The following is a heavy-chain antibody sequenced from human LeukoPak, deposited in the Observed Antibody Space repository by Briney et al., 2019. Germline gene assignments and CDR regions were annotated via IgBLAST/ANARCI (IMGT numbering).Heavy chain of an antibody. CDR1: GGSISSYY. CDR3: ARDSGYSSSSGSYYYYGMDV. Sequence: PSGTLSLTCTVSGGSISSYYWSWIRQPPGKGLEWIGYIYYSGSTNYNPSLKSRVTISVDTSKNQFSLKLSSVTAADTAVYYCARDSGYSSSSGSYYYYGMDVWGQGTTVTVSS. CDR2: IYYSGST. V-gene: IGHV4-59*01. D-gene: IGHD6-6*01. J-gene: IGHJ6*02.